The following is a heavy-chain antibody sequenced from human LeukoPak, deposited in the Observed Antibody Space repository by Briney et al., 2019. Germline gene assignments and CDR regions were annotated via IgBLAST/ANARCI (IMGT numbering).Heavy chain of an antibody. V-gene: IGHV3-7*03. Sequence: GGSLRLSCAAATFTFSDYWMNCVRQAPGKGLEWVAIIKQDASEKLSVDSVKGRFTISRDNAKSSVYLQINSLRAEDTAVYYCVGGAGWLPDYWGQGTLVTVSS. D-gene: IGHD6-19*01. CDR1: TFTFSDYW. J-gene: IGHJ4*02. CDR2: IKQDASEK. CDR3: VGGAGWLPDY.